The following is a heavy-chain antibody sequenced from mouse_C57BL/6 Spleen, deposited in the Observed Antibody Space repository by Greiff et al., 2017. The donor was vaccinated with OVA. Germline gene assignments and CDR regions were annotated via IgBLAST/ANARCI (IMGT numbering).Heavy chain of an antibody. CDR2: ISGGGGNT. Sequence: EVQLVEPGGGLVKPGGSLKLSCAASGFTFSSYTMSWVRQTPEKRLEWVATISGGGGNTYYPDSVKGRFTISRDNAKNTLYLQMSSLRSEDTALYYCASQAYLDYWGQGTTLTVSS. V-gene: IGHV5-9*01. CDR3: ASQAYLDY. J-gene: IGHJ2*01. CDR1: GFTFSSYT.